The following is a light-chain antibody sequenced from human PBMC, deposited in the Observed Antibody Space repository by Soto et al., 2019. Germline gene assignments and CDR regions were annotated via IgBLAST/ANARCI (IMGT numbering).Light chain of an antibody. CDR3: QQSYGTPIT. CDR1: QSISRY. CDR2: VAS. V-gene: IGKV1-39*01. J-gene: IGKJ5*01. Sequence: DIQVTQSTSSLSASVGDRVTITLRASQSISRYLNWYQQKPGKAPNLLIYVASSLQSEVPPRFSGSGSGTDFTLTITSLQPEDFATYYCQQSYGTPITFGQGTRLEIK.